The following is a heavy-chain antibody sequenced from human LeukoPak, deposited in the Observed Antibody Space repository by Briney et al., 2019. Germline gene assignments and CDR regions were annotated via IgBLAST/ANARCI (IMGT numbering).Heavy chain of an antibody. D-gene: IGHD6-13*01. J-gene: IGHJ4*02. CDR1: GFIFSTYS. CDR3: AKDRPTVYSSSWLHFLDS. CDR2: ISSSTSYI. Sequence: GGSLRLSCAASGFIFSTYSMNWVRQAPGKGLEWVSSISSSTSYIYYADSVKGRFTISRDNAKNSLYLQMNSLRADDTAVYYCAKDRPTVYSSSWLHFLDSWGQGTLVTVSS. V-gene: IGHV3-21*04.